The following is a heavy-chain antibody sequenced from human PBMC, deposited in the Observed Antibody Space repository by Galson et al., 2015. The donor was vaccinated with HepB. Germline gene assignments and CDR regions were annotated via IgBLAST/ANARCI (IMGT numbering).Heavy chain of an antibody. CDR2: ISGSGGIT. D-gene: IGHD2-2*01. CDR1: EFTFSNYD. Sequence: SLRLSCAASEFTFSNYDMSWVRQAPGKGLEWVSGISGSGGITYYADSVKGRFTISRDNSKNTLYLQMNGLRAEDTATYYCSSANVYYFDYWGQGTLATVSS. J-gene: IGHJ4*02. CDR3: SSANVYYFDY. V-gene: IGHV3-23*01.